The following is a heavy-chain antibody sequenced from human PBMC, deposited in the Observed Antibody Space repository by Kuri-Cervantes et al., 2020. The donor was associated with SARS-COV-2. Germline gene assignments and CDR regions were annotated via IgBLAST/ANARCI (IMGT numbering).Heavy chain of an antibody. V-gene: IGHV4-34*01. Sequence: SETLSLTCAVYGGSFSGYYWSWIRQPPGKGLEWIGEINHSGSTNYNPSLKSRVTISVDTSKNQFSLKLSSVTAADTAVYYCARVKSVVTPDIDYWGQGTLVTV. D-gene: IGHD4-23*01. CDR3: ARVKSVVTPDIDY. J-gene: IGHJ4*02. CDR2: INHSGST. CDR1: GGSFSGYY.